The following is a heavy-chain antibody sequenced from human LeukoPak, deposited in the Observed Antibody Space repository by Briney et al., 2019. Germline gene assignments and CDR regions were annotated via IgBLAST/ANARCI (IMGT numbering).Heavy chain of an antibody. CDR1: GGSISSYY. CDR2: IYYSGST. CDR3: ARVRYSGSYSEFPFDY. D-gene: IGHD1-26*01. V-gene: IGHV4-59*01. Sequence: SETLSLTCTVSGGSISSYYWSWIRQPPGKGLEWIGYIYYSGSTNYNPSLKSRVTISVDTSKNQFSLKLSSVTAADTAVYYCARVRYSGSYSEFPFDYWGQGTLVTVSS. J-gene: IGHJ4*02.